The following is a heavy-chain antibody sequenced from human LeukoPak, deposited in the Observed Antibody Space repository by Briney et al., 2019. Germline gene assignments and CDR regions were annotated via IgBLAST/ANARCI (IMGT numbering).Heavy chain of an antibody. D-gene: IGHD2-2*01. J-gene: IGHJ4*02. CDR1: GFTFNNYA. CDR2: ISGTGGTT. Sequence: GGSLRLSCVASGFTFNNYAMSWVRQAPGKGLEWVSTISGTGGTTYYADSVKGRFTISRDNSKNTLYLQMNSLRAEDTAVYYCANGLGYCSSISCYDQVYWGQGTLVTVSS. CDR3: ANGLGYCSSISCYDQVY. V-gene: IGHV3-23*01.